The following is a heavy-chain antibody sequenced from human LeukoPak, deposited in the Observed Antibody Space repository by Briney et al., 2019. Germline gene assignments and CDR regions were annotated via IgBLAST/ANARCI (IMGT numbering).Heavy chain of an antibody. Sequence: ASVKVSCKASGYTFTSYYMHWVRQAPGQGLEWMGIINPSGGSTSYAQKFQGRVTMTRDTSTSTVYMELSSLRSEDTAVYYCARDEDVEMATSRKDYWGQGTLVTVSS. CDR3: ARDEDVEMATSRKDY. V-gene: IGHV1-46*01. CDR1: GYTFTSYY. CDR2: INPSGGST. J-gene: IGHJ4*02. D-gene: IGHD5-12*01.